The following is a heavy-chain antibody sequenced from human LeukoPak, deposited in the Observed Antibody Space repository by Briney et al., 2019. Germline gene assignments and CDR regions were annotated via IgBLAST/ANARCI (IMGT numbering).Heavy chain of an antibody. CDR3: ARGGYSGYDYVLPYDY. J-gene: IGHJ4*02. V-gene: IGHV4-61*01. CDR1: GVSVSSDNYY. Sequence: SETLSLTCTVSGVSVSSDNYYWNWIRQPPGKGLEWIGYIYYSGSTNYNPSLKSRVTISVDTSKNQFSLKLSSVTAADTAVYYCARGGYSGYDYVLPYDYWGQGTLVTVSS. CDR2: IYYSGST. D-gene: IGHD5-12*01.